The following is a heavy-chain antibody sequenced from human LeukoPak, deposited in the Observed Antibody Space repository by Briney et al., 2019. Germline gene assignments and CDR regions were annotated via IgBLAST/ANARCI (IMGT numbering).Heavy chain of an antibody. J-gene: IGHJ4*02. D-gene: IGHD6-13*01. V-gene: IGHV3-48*04. CDR3: ARGDPSSSLDY. CDR2: ISSSGSTI. Sequence: GGSLRLSCAASGFTFSSYAMNWVRQAPGKGLEWVSYISSSGSTIYYADSVKGRFTISRDNAKNSLYLQMNSLRAEDTAVYYCARGDPSSSLDYWGQGTLVTVSS. CDR1: GFTFSSYA.